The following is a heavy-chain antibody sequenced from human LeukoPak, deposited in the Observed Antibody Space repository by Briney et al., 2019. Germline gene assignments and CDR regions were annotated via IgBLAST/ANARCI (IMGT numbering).Heavy chain of an antibody. CDR3: AKVFEVRGARRPKDY. CDR2: ISYDGGNK. CDR1: GFTFSDCG. J-gene: IGHJ4*02. D-gene: IGHD3-10*01. V-gene: IGHV3-30*18. Sequence: GGSLRLSCAASGFTFSDCGMHWVRQAPGKGLEWVALISYDGGNKFYADSVRDRFTISRDNSKNTLFLQMNSLRIEDTAVYCCAKVFEVRGARRPKDYWGQGTLVIVSS.